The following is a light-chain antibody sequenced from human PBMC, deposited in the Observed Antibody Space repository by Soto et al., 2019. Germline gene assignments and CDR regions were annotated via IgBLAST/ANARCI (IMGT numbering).Light chain of an antibody. CDR2: WAS. J-gene: IGKJ2*01. CDR1: QNVLYKSNNENY. CDR3: QQYYSTPPYT. Sequence: DIVMTRSPDSLAVSLGERATINCKSSQNVLYKSNNENYLAWFQQKPGQPPKLLIYWASTRKSGVPDRFTGSGSGSDFTLTISSLQAEDVAVYYCQQYYSTPPYTFGQGTKLEI. V-gene: IGKV4-1*01.